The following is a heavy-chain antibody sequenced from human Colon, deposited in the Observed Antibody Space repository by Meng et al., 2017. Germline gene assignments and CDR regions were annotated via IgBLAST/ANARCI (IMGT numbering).Heavy chain of an antibody. V-gene: IGHV4-38-2*02. Sequence: GSLRLSCSVSGYSIGSGYYWGWIRQPPGKGLEWIGSIYHGGNIDYNPSLKSRVTVSLDTSKNQFSLNVTSVTAADTAVYYCARGAPTSPFDYWGQGTRVTVSS. CDR1: GYSIGSGYY. CDR2: IYHGGNI. D-gene: IGHD2-2*01. J-gene: IGHJ4*01. CDR3: ARGAPTSPFDY.